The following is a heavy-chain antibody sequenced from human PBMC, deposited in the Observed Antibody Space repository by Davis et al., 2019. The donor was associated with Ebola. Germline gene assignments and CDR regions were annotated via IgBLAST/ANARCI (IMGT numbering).Heavy chain of an antibody. V-gene: IGHV4-34*01. CDR1: GGSFSGYY. CDR3: ARSITMVRGVIPWFDP. Sequence: MPSETLSLTCAVYGGSFSGYYWNWIRQPPGKGLEWIGEIHHSGSTKYNPSLKSRVTIAVDTSKNQFSLKLNSVTAACTAVYYCARSITMVRGVIPWFDPWGQGTLVTVSS. J-gene: IGHJ5*02. CDR2: IHHSGST. D-gene: IGHD3-10*01.